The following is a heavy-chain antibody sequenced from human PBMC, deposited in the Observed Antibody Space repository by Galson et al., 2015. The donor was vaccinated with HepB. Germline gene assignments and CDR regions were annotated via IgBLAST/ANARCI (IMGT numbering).Heavy chain of an antibody. CDR2: IYYSGST. CDR3: ARQEVGTTMIVVVQFDY. D-gene: IGHD3-22*01. V-gene: IGHV4-39*01. CDR1: GGSISSSSYY. J-gene: IGHJ4*02. Sequence: ETLSLTCTVSGGSISSSSYYWGWIRQPPGKGLEWIGSIYYSGSTYYNPSLKSRVTISVDTSKNQFSLKLSSVTAADTAVYYCARQEVGTTMIVVVQFDYWGQGTLVTVSS.